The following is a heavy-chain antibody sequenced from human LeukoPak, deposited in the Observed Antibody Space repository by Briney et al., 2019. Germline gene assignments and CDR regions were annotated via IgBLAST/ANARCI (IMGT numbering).Heavy chain of an antibody. J-gene: IGHJ3*02. D-gene: IGHD6-13*01. CDR2: IYYSGST. CDR3: ARVKQQLVPCDAFDI. CDR1: GGSISSSSYY. Sequence: SQTLSLTCTVSGGSISSSSYYWGWIRQPPGKGLEWIGSIYYSGSTYYNPSLKSRVTISVDTSKNQFSLKLSSVTAADTAVYYCARVKQQLVPCDAFDIWGQGTMVPVSS. V-gene: IGHV4-39*07.